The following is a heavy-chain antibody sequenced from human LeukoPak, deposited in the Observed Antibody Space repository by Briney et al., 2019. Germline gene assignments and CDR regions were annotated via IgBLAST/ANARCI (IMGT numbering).Heavy chain of an antibody. CDR1: GFSFTSYG. CDR3: ARVSESGNSDY. D-gene: IGHD4-23*01. Sequence: GGSLRLSCAASGFSFTSYGMHWVRQAPGKGLEGVAVIWYDGTNKYYADSVKGRFTIARDTSNNMLYLQMNSLRAEDTAVYYCARVSESGNSDYWGQGTLVTVSS. J-gene: IGHJ4*02. CDR2: IWYDGTNK. V-gene: IGHV3-33*01.